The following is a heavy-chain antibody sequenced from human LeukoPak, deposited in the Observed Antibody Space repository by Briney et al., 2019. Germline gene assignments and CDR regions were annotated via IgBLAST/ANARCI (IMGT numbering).Heavy chain of an antibody. CDR2: IYPGDSDT. CDR3: ARRSDGAFDI. CDR1: GYSFTRYW. Sequence: GESLKISCKGSGYSFTRYWIGWVRQMPGKGLEWMGIIYPGDSDTRYSPSFQGQVTISDDKSINTAYLQWSILKASDTAMYYCARRSDGAFDIWGQGTMVTVSS. J-gene: IGHJ3*02. V-gene: IGHV5-51*01.